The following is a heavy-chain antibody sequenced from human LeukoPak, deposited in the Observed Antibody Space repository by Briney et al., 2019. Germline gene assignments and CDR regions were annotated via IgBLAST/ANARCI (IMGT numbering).Heavy chain of an antibody. V-gene: IGHV3-48*01. D-gene: IGHD1-1*01. CDR1: GFTFSSYG. CDR3: ANSPWDWNDPSAFDI. CDR2: ISSSSSTI. J-gene: IGHJ3*02. Sequence: PGGSLRLSCAASGFTFSSYGMHWVRQAPGKGLEWVSYISSSSSTIYYADSVKGRFTISRDNAKDSLYLQMNSLRVEDTALYYCANSPWDWNDPSAFDIWGQGTMVTVSS.